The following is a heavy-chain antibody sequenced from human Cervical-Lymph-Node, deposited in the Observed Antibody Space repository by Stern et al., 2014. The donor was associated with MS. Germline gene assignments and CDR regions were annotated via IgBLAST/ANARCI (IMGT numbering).Heavy chain of an antibody. CDR1: GGTFSRYA. Sequence: VQLVESGAEVKKPGSSVKVSCKASGGTFSRYAISWVRQAPGQGLEWMGGIITIFGTANYSQKFQGRVTITGDECTSKGHIELGSLRSEDTAVYDCARGETGTTAHYYYGMDVWGQGTTVTVSS. V-gene: IGHV1-69*01. CDR2: IITIFGTA. CDR3: ARGETGTTAHYYYGMDV. J-gene: IGHJ6*02. D-gene: IGHD1-1*01.